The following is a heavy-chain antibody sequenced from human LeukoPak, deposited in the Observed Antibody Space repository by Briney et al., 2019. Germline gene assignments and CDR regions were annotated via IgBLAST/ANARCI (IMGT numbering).Heavy chain of an antibody. CDR2: IIPIFGTA. CDR1: GGTFSSYA. CDR3: ARDSEIFGVVTPTFDY. Sequence: SVKVSCKASGGTFSSYAISWVRQAPGQGLEWMGRIIPIFGTANYAQRFQGRVTITTDESTSTAYMELSSLRSEDTAVYYCARDSEIFGVVTPTFDYWGQGTLVTVSS. J-gene: IGHJ4*02. D-gene: IGHD3-3*01. V-gene: IGHV1-69*05.